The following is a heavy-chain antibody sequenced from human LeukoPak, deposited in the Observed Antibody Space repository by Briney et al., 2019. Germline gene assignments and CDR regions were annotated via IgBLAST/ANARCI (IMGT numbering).Heavy chain of an antibody. V-gene: IGHV6-1*01. D-gene: IGHD6-13*01. Sequence: SQTLSLTCAISGDSVSSNSASWHWIRQSPSRGLEWLGGTYYRSKWYHDYAVSVKSRITINPDTSKNQFSLQLNSVTPEDTAVYYCARSSSLSFDYWRQGTLVTVSS. J-gene: IGHJ4*02. CDR3: ARSSSLSFDY. CDR1: GDSVSSNSAS. CDR2: TYYRSKWYH.